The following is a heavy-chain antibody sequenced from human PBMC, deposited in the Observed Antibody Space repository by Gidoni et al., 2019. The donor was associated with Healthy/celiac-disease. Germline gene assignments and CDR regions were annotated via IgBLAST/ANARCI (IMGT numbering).Heavy chain of an antibody. V-gene: IGHV3-15*07. CDR1: GFTFSNAW. D-gene: IGHD5-18*01. J-gene: IGHJ4*02. CDR2: IKSKTDGGTT. Sequence: EVQLVESGGGLVKPGGSLRLSCAASGFTFSNAWMNWVRQAPGKGLGWVGRIKSKTDGGTTDYAAPVKGRFTISRDDSKNTLYLQMNSLKTEDTAVYYCTTGQSASYGYRYYFDYWGQGTLVTVSS. CDR3: TTGQSASYGYRYYFDY.